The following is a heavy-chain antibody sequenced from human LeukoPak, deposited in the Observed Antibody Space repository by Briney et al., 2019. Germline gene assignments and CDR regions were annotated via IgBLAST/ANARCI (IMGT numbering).Heavy chain of an antibody. CDR1: GFTFSSYA. D-gene: IGHD1-26*01. CDR2: ISGSGGST. J-gene: IGHJ4*02. V-gene: IGHV3-23*01. CDR3: ARDTNSDLDY. Sequence: GGSLRPSCAASGFTFSSYAMSWVRQAPGKGLEWVSAISGSGGSTYYADSVKGRFTISRDNSKNTLYLQMNSLTAEDTAVYYCARDTNSDLDYWGQGTLVTVSS.